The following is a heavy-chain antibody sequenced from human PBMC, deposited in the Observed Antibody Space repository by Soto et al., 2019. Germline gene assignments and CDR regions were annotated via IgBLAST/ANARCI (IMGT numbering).Heavy chain of an antibody. V-gene: IGHV1-69*06. CDR2: IVPRFGSP. CDR1: GGTFSDYA. CDR3: ARDRIQLRLGKYCFNGMDV. J-gene: IGHJ6*02. D-gene: IGHD3-16*01. Sequence: QVQLVQSGAEMRKPGSSLRVSCKASGGTFSDYAFSWVRQAPGQGLEWMGGIVPRFGSPNYAQKWGGRVTITEDTSSSTVYMALSSLRFDDTAVYFCARDRIQLRLGKYCFNGMDVWGLGTTIIVSS.